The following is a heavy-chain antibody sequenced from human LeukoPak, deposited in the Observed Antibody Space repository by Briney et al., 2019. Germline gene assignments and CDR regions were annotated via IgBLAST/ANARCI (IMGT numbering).Heavy chain of an antibody. CDR1: GGSISSGGYS. Sequence: PSETLSLTCTVSGGSISSGGYSWSWIRQHPGKGLEWIGYIYYSGSTYYNPSLKSRVTISVDTSKNQFSLKLSSVTAADTAVYYCARDLGYSTNYYGMDVWDQGTTVTVSS. CDR2: IYYSGST. J-gene: IGHJ6*02. CDR3: ARDLGYSTNYYGMDV. V-gene: IGHV4-31*03. D-gene: IGHD2-8*01.